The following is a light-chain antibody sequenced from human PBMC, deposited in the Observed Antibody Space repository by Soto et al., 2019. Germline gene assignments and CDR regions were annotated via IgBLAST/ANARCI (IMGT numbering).Light chain of an antibody. J-gene: IGKJ5*01. Sequence: EIVLTQSPCTLALSPGERGTLSCRASQSVSTYLAWYQQKPGQAPRLLIYDASNRATGIPARFSGSGSGTDFTLTISSLEPEDFAVYFCQQRTNWPPTFGQGTRLEIK. V-gene: IGKV3-11*01. CDR1: QSVSTY. CDR3: QQRTNWPPT. CDR2: DAS.